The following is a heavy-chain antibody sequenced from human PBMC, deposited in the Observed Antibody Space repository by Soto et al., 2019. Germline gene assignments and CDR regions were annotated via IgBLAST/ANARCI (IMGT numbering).Heavy chain of an antibody. D-gene: IGHD3-10*01. V-gene: IGHV1-69*06. CDR1: GGTFSSYA. CDR3: ARVTPVRGPYYYYMDV. J-gene: IGHJ6*03. Sequence: SVKVSCKASGGTFSSYAISWVRQAPGQGLEWMGGIIPIFGTANYAQKLQGRVTITADTSTSTAYMELRSLRSDDTAVYYCARVTPVRGPYYYYMDVWGKGTTVTVSS. CDR2: IIPIFGTA.